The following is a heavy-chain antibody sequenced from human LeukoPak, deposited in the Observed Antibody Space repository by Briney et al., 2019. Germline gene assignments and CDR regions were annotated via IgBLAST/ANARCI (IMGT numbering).Heavy chain of an antibody. CDR1: GGSFSGYY. D-gene: IGHD3-3*01. J-gene: IGHJ4*02. CDR2: IYHSGST. CDR3: ARWSNLDY. V-gene: IGHV4-34*01. Sequence: SETLSLTCAVYGGSFSGYYWSWIRQPPGKGLEWIGEIYHSGSTNYNPSLKSRVTISVDTSKKQFSLKLSSVTAADTALYCCARWSNLDYWGQGTLVTVSS.